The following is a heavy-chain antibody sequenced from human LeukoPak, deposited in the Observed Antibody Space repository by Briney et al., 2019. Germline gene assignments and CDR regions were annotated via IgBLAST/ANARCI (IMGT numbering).Heavy chain of an antibody. Sequence: SETLSLTCTVSGGSIRSSYWSWIRQSPGKGLEWIGYIDDSGSTNYNPSLKSRVTISVDTSKNQFSLKLRSVTAADTAVYYCARHVGFGSWFDPWGQGTLVTVSS. D-gene: IGHD3-16*01. J-gene: IGHJ5*02. CDR2: IDDSGST. CDR3: ARHVGFGSWFDP. V-gene: IGHV4-59*08. CDR1: GGSIRSSY.